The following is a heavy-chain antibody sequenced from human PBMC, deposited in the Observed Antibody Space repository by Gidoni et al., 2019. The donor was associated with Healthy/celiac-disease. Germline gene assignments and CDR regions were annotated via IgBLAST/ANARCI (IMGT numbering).Heavy chain of an antibody. D-gene: IGHD1-26*01. J-gene: IGHJ4*02. V-gene: IGHV4-39*07. CDR3: ARSGSTTRPDY. CDR2: LYYSGST. Sequence: QLQLQESGPGLVKPAETLSLTCTVTGGSISSSSYYWGGIRQPPGKGLEWIGSLYYSGSTYYTPSLQRRVTISVYTSKNQFSLKLSSVTAADTAVYYCARSGSTTRPDYWGQGTLVTVSS. CDR1: GGSISSSSYY.